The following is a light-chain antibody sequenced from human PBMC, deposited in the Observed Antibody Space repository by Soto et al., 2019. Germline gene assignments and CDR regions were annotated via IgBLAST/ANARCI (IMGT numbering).Light chain of an antibody. Sequence: DIVLTQSPGTLSLSPGERATLSFRSSQSVSSNYLAWYQQKPDQAPRLVIYDVSGRATGIPDRFSGSGSGTDFTLTISRLEPEDFAVYYCQQYGSSTTFGQGTKVEIK. CDR2: DVS. CDR3: QQYGSSTT. J-gene: IGKJ1*01. V-gene: IGKV3-20*01. CDR1: QSVSSNY.